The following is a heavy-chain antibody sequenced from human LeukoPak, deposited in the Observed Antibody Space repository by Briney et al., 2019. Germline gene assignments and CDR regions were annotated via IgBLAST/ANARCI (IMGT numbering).Heavy chain of an antibody. D-gene: IGHD3-16*02. CDR3: AKGMSTFGGVIAPFDY. V-gene: IGHV3-23*01. Sequence: GGSLRLSCAASGFTFSSYAMSWVRQAPGKGLECVSAISGSGGSTYYADSVKGRFTISRDNAKNSLYLQMNTLRAEDTALYYCAKGMSTFGGVIAPFDYWGQGTPVTVSS. J-gene: IGHJ4*02. CDR1: GFTFSSYA. CDR2: ISGSGGST.